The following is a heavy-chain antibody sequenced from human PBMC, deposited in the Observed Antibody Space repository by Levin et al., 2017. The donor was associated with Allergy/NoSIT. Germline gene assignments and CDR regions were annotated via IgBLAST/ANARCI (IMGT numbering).Heavy chain of an antibody. J-gene: IGHJ4*02. CDR1: GFTFSNYA. V-gene: IGHV3-33*01. D-gene: IGHD6-19*01. Sequence: QAGGSLRLSCAASGFTFSNYAMHWVRQAPGKGLEWVAVIWYDGSSKYYADSLKGRVTISRDNSKNTLYLQMNSLRAEDTAVYYCARSNIAVGGLFNYWGQGTLVTVSS. CDR3: ARSNIAVGGLFNY. CDR2: IWYDGSSK.